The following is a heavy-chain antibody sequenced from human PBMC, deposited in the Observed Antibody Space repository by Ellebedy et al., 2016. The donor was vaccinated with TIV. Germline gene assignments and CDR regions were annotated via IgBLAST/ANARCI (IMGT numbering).Heavy chain of an antibody. V-gene: IGHV3-23*01. Sequence: GGSLRLXXAVSGITFSRYAMSWVRQAPGKGLECVSPISTSGGSTNYADSVEGRFTISRDNSKDTLYLQMNSLRAEDTAVYYCAILERHFEQDLGSRGYYYYYIDVWGKGTTVTVSS. D-gene: IGHD3-3*02. CDR2: ISTSGGST. CDR1: GITFSRYA. CDR3: AILERHFEQDLGSRGYYYYYIDV. J-gene: IGHJ6*03.